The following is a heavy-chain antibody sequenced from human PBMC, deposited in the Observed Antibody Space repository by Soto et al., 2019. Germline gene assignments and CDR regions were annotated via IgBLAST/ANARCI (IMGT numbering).Heavy chain of an antibody. CDR2: INAGGST. CDR1: GFSVTTNY. J-gene: IGHJ4*02. V-gene: IGHV3-53*01. D-gene: IGHD6-13*01. CDR3: ARGTWGISWPNFFDY. Sequence: PGGSLRLSCSAPGFSVTTNYMSWVRQAPGKGLEWVSLINAGGSTSYADSVKGRFTISRDNSNNTLYLQLNSLRAEDTAVYYCARGTWGISWPNFFDYWGQGVPVTSPQ.